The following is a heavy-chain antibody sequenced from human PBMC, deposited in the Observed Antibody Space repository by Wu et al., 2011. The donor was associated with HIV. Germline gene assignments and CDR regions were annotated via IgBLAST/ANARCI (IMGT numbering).Heavy chain of an antibody. CDR1: GYTFNTYA. Sequence: QVQLVQSGAEVKKPGASVKVSCKASGYTFNTYAISWVRQAPGQGLEWMGWISPYDGDTKYPQKLQGRVTMTTDTSTGTAYMELRSLRSDDTGVYYCARINLGSDYMGAEVWGQGNPGHRLL. J-gene: IGHJ4*02. CDR3: ARINLGSDYMGAEV. CDR2: ISPYDGDT. D-gene: IGHD5-12*01. V-gene: IGHV1-18*01.